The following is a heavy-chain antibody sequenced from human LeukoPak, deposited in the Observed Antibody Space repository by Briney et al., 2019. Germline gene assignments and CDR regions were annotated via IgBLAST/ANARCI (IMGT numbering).Heavy chain of an antibody. J-gene: IGHJ4*02. V-gene: IGHV3-66*01. CDR2: INSGGAT. Sequence: GGSLRLSCAASGFTVSSSYMAWVRQAPGKGLEWVSFINSGGATYYADSVKGRFTISRDNSKNTLYLQMNSLRVEDTAVYYCARGIGVDYWGQGTLVTISP. D-gene: IGHD2/OR15-2a*01. CDR1: GFTVSSSY. CDR3: ARGIGVDY.